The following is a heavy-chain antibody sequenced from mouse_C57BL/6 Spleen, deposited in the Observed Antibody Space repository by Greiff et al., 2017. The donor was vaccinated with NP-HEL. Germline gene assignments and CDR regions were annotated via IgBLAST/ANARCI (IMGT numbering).Heavy chain of an antibody. Sequence: EVPLQQSGTVLARPGASVKMSCKTSGYTFTSYWMHWVKQRPGQGLEWIGAIYPGNSDTSYNQTFKGKAKLTAVTSASTAYMELSSLTNEDSAVYYCTITTVKDWYFDVWGTGTTVTVSS. J-gene: IGHJ1*03. CDR3: TITTVKDWYFDV. CDR1: GYTFTSYW. CDR2: IYPGNSDT. V-gene: IGHV1-5*01. D-gene: IGHD1-1*01.